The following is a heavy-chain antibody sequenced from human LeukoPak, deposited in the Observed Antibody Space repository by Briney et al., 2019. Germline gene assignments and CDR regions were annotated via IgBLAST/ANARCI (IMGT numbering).Heavy chain of an antibody. CDR2: ISANNGEP. Sequence: GASVKVSCKASGYTFTNYGISWVRQAPGQGLEWMAWISANNGEPRYAQKFQGRVILTTDTPTTTAYMELRNLRSDDTAVYYCARDACVSCGGDCCHDPWGQGTLVTVSS. CDR1: GYTFTNYG. J-gene: IGHJ5*02. D-gene: IGHD2-21*02. V-gene: IGHV1-18*01. CDR3: ARDACVSCGGDCCHDP.